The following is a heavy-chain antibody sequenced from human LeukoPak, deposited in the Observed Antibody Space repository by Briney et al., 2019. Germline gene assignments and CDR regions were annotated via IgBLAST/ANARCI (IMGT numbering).Heavy chain of an antibody. D-gene: IGHD1-26*01. CDR1: GYTFTGYY. V-gene: IGHV1-2*02. J-gene: IGHJ5*01. Sequence: ASVKVSCKASGYTFTGYYLYWVRQAPGQGLEWMGCVNPNSGDTNYAQKFQGSVTMTRDTSISTVYMGLSRLRSDDTAVYYCARASGSYWWFDSWGQGTLVTVSS. CDR3: ARASGSYWWFDS. CDR2: VNPNSGDT.